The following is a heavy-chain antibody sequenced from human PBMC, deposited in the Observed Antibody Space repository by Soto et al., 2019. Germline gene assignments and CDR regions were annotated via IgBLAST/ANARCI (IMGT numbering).Heavy chain of an antibody. V-gene: IGHV1-69*13. J-gene: IGHJ6*02. CDR1: GGTFSSYA. Sequence: RASVKVSFKASGGTFSSYAISWVRQAPGQGLEWMGGIIPIFGTANYAQKFQGRVTITADESTSTAYMELSSLRSEDTAVYYCARDGAMVRGVTSNGMDVWGQGTTVTVSS. CDR2: IIPIFGTA. D-gene: IGHD3-10*01. CDR3: ARDGAMVRGVTSNGMDV.